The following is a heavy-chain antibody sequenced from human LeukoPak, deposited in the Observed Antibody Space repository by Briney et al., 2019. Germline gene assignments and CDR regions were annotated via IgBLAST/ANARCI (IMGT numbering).Heavy chain of an antibody. Sequence: SETLSLTCAVAGYSISSGYYWGWIRPPPGKGREGIGKIYHSGSTYYNPSLKRRVTISVDTSKNQFSLKLGSVTAADTAVYYCARGYCSSTSCYPEGWFDPWGQGTLVTVSS. V-gene: IGHV4-38-2*01. J-gene: IGHJ5*02. CDR2: IYHSGST. D-gene: IGHD2-2*01. CDR3: ARGYCSSTSCYPEGWFDP. CDR1: GYSISSGYY.